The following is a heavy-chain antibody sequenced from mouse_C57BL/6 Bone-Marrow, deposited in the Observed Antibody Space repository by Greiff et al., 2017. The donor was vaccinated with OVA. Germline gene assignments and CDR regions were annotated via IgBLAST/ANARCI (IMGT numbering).Heavy chain of an antibody. J-gene: IGHJ3*01. CDR3: TGGPFAY. Sequence: QVQLQQSGAELVRPGASVTLSCKASGYTFTDYEMHWVKQTPVHGLDWIGAIDPETGGTAYNQKFKGKAILTADKSSSTAYMELRSLTSEDSAVYYCTGGPFAYWGQGTLVTVSA. CDR1: GYTFTDYE. CDR2: IDPETGGT. V-gene: IGHV1-15*01.